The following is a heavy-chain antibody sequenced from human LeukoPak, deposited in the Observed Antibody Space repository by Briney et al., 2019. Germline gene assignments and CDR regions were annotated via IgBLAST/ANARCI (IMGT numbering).Heavy chain of an antibody. CDR1: GGSISSGSYY. Sequence: SETLSLTCTVSGGSISSGSYYWSWIRQPAGKGLEWIGRIYASGSTNYNPSLKSRVTISVDTSKNQFSLKLSSVTPEDTAVYYCARTSGVGVGAMGYYFDYWGQGTLVTVSS. J-gene: IGHJ4*02. D-gene: IGHD1-26*01. V-gene: IGHV4-61*02. CDR3: ARTSGVGVGAMGYYFDY. CDR2: IYASGST.